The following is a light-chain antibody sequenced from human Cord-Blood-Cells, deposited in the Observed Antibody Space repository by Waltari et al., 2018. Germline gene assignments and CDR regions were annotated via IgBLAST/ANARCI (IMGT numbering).Light chain of an antibody. J-gene: IGLJ2*01. CDR3: CAYAGSVV. CDR2: EGS. CDR1: SSDVGSYNL. Sequence: QSALTQPASVSGSPGQSITISCTGTSSDVGSYNLVSWYQQHPGKAPKLMIYEGSKRPVAVSNRCSGSKSGNTASLTIAGLQAEDEADYYCCAYAGSVVFGGGTKLTVL. V-gene: IGLV2-23*01.